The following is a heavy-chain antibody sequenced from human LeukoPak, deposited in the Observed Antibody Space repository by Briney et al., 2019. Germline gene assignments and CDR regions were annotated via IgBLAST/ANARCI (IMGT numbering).Heavy chain of an antibody. V-gene: IGHV4-4*08. D-gene: IGHD5-18*01. CDR1: GGSMYDYY. CDR2: VFRTETP. J-gene: IGHJ3*02. CDR3: ARADVVTGYNSGPGAFDI. Sequence: SETLSLTCTVSGGSMYDYYWSWIRQPPGKGLEWIGYVFRTETPNYNPSLKSRVTISQDTSQNQFSLRLSSVTAADTAMYYCARADVVTGYNSGPGAFDIWGQGTVVTVSS.